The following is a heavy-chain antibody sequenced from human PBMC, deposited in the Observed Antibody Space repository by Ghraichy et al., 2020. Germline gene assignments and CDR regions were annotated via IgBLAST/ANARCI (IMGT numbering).Heavy chain of an antibody. V-gene: IGHV4-34*01. Sequence: SETLSITCAVYDGSFNDYYWSWIRQPPGAGLEWIGAINHIGSTNYNPSLESRVTISVDTSKNQFSLNLSSVTAADTAVYYCSRGKDYVWGTYHLARYYFDYWGQGTLVTVSS. CDR2: INHIGST. J-gene: IGHJ4*02. CDR3: SRGKDYVWGTYHLARYYFDY. CDR1: DGSFNDYY. D-gene: IGHD3-16*02.